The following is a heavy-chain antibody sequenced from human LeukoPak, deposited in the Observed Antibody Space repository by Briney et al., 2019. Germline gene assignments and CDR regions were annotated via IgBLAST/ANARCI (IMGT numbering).Heavy chain of an antibody. V-gene: IGHV1-69*04. CDR2: IIPILGIA. D-gene: IGHD6-13*01. Sequence: SVKVSCKASGGTFSNYAISWVRQAPGQGLEWMGRIIPILGIANYAQKFQGRVTITADKSTSTAYMELSSLRSEDTAVYYCARDGAAAAPGAFDIWGQGTMVTVSS. CDR3: ARDGAAAAPGAFDI. J-gene: IGHJ3*02. CDR1: GGTFSNYA.